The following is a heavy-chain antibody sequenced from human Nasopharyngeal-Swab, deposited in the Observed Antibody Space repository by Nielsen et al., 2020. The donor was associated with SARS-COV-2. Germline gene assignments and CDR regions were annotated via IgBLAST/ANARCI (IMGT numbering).Heavy chain of an antibody. CDR1: GFTFSSYG. CDR3: AREYCSGGSCYYYYGMDV. V-gene: IGHV3-33*01. D-gene: IGHD2-15*01. CDR2: IWYDGSNK. Sequence: GESLKISCAASGFTFSSYGMHWVRQAPGKGLEWVAVIWYDGSNKYYADSVKGRFTISRDNSKNTLYLQMNSLRAEDTAVYYCAREYCSGGSCYYYYGMDVWGQGTTVTVSS. J-gene: IGHJ6*02.